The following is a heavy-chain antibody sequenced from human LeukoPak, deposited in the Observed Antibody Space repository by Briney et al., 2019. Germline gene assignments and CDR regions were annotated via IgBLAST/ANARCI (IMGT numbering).Heavy chain of an antibody. CDR3: AREDSSGSRPFDP. CDR1: GFTVSSSY. CDR2: ISSSGSTI. D-gene: IGHD3-22*01. J-gene: IGHJ5*02. V-gene: IGHV3-11*04. Sequence: GGSLRLSCVVSGFTVSSSYMSWIRQAPGKGLEWVSYISSSGSTIYYADSVKGRFTISRDNAKNSLYLQMNSLRAEDTAVYYCAREDSSGSRPFDPWGQGTLVTVSS.